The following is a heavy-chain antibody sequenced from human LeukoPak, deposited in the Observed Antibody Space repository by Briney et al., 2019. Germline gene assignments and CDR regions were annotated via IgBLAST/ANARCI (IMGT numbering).Heavy chain of an antibody. V-gene: IGHV3-23*01. CDR1: GFIFSSYA. D-gene: IGHD1-26*01. J-gene: IGHJ4*02. CDR2: ISGSGGST. Sequence: GGSLRLSCAASGFIFSSYAMSWVRQAPGKGLEWVSAISGSGGSTYYADSVKGRFTISRDNSKNTLYLQMNSLRAEDTAVYYCARDGGWELGSIPKSLFDYWGQGTLVTVSS. CDR3: ARDGGWELGSIPKSLFDY.